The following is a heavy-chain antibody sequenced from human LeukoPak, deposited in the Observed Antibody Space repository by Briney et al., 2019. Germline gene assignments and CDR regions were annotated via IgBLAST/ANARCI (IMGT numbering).Heavy chain of an antibody. CDR1: GYSISSGYY. V-gene: IGHV4-38-2*02. J-gene: IGHJ4*02. Sequence: NPSETLSLTCTVSGYSISSGYYWGWIRQPPRKGREWIGSFYHSGGTYYNPSLKSRVTTSLDTSKNQFSLKLSSVTAEDTAVYYCARVRRVGATPFDYWGKRTLVTVSP. CDR3: ARVRRVGATPFDY. D-gene: IGHD1-26*01. CDR2: FYHSGGT.